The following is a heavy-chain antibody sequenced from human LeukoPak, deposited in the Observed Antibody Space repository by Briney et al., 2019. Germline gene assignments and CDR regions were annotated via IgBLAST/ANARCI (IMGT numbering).Heavy chain of an antibody. J-gene: IGHJ6*03. D-gene: IGHD1-26*01. CDR3: ALISGSYGGGSYYYMDV. V-gene: IGHV1-18*01. CDR2: ISAYNGNT. CDR1: GYTFTSYG. Sequence: ASVKVSCKASGYTFTSYGISWVRQAPGQGLEWMGWISAYNGNTNYAQKLQGRVTMTRDMSTSTVYMELSSLRSEDTAVYYCALISGSYGGGSYYYMDVWGKGTTVTVSS.